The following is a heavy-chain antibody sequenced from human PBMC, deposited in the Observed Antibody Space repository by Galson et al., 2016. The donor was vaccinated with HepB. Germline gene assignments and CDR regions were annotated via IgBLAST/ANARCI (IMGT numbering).Heavy chain of an antibody. CDR3: AKNSNAYYYVSFYYYAMDV. Sequence: SLRLSCAASGFTFSSYAMNWVRQAPGKGLEWVSSISGSGGSTYYADSVKGRFTISRDNSKNTLYLQMNSLRAEDTALYYCAKNSNAYYYVSFYYYAMDVWGQGTTVTVSS. V-gene: IGHV3-23*01. J-gene: IGHJ6*02. CDR2: ISGSGGST. D-gene: IGHD3-22*01. CDR1: GFTFSSYA.